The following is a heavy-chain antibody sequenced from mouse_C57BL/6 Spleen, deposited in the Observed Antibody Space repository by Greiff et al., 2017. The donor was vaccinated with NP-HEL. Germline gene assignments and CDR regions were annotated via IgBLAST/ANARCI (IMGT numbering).Heavy chain of an antibody. CDR1: GFNIKDDY. Sequence: VQLQQSGAELVRPGASVKLSCTASGFNIKDDYMHWVKQRPEQGLEWIGWIDPENGDTEYASKFQGKATITADTSSNTAYLQLSSLTSEDTAVYYCTTRWLLRGYFDVWGTGTTVTVSS. D-gene: IGHD2-3*01. CDR3: TTRWLLRGYFDV. CDR2: IDPENGDT. J-gene: IGHJ1*03. V-gene: IGHV14-4*01.